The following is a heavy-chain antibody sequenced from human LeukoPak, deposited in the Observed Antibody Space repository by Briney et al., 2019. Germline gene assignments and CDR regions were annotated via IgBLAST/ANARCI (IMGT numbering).Heavy chain of an antibody. V-gene: IGHV4-39*01. CDR3: ARRWYSNWFDP. D-gene: IGHD2-15*01. CDR2: IYYSGST. Sequence: SETLSLTCIVSGGSISSSSYYWGWIRQPPGKGLEWIGSIYYSGSTYYNPSLKSRVTISVDTSKNQFSLKLSSVTAADTAVYYCARRWYSNWFDPWGQGTLVTVSS. CDR1: GGSISSSSYY. J-gene: IGHJ5*01.